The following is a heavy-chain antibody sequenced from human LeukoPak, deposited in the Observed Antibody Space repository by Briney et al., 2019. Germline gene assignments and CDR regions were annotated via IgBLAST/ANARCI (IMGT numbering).Heavy chain of an antibody. D-gene: IGHD3-9*01. V-gene: IGHV4-59*01. CDR2: IYYSGST. Sequence: SETLSLTCTVSGGSISSYYWSWIRQPPGKGLEWIGYIYYSGSTNYNPSLKSRVTISVDTSKNQFSLKLSSVTAADTAVYYCARVAGTSYFDWGYYYYYIDVWGKGTTVTVSS. J-gene: IGHJ6*03. CDR1: GGSISSYY. CDR3: ARVAGTSYFDWGYYYYYIDV.